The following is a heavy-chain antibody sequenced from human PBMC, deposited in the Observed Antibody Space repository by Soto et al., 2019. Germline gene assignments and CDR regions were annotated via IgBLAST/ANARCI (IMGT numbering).Heavy chain of an antibody. CDR3: ARQSNSGYQQLDY. D-gene: IGHD5-12*01. CDR1: GGSIGDYY. Sequence: SDTLSLTCSVSGGSIGDYYWTWIRQPPGKGLEWIAYISYSGSTNYNPSLESRVTISVDTSKNQFSLKLNSVTAADTAVYYCARQSNSGYQQLDYWGQGILVTVSS. J-gene: IGHJ4*02. V-gene: IGHV4-59*08. CDR2: ISYSGST.